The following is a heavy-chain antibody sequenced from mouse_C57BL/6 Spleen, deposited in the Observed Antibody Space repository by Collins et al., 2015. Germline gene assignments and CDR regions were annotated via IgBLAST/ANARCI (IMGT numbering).Heavy chain of an antibody. V-gene: IGHV1-84*02. CDR1: GYTFTDYY. Sequence: QIQLQQSGPELVKPGASVKISCKASGYTFTDYYINWVKQKPGQGLEWIGWIYPGSGNTKYNEKFKGKATLTVDTSSSTAYMQLSSLTSEDTAVYFCARGDDGFAMDYWGQGTSVTVSS. D-gene: IGHD2-3*01. J-gene: IGHJ4*01. CDR2: IYPGSGNT. CDR3: ARGDDGFAMDY.